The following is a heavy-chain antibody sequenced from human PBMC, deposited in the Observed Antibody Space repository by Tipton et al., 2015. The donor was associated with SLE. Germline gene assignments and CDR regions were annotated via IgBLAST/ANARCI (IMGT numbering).Heavy chain of an antibody. J-gene: IGHJ4*02. CDR1: GFTFSSYG. CDR3: AKDDGRNPRPFDY. V-gene: IGHV3-30*18. Sequence: SLRLSCAASGFTFSSYGMHWVRQAPGKGLEWVAVISYDGSNKYYADSVKGRFTISRDNSKNTLYLQMNSLRAEDTAVYYCAKDDGRNPRPFDYWGQGTLVTVSS. D-gene: IGHD1-14*01. CDR2: ISYDGSNK.